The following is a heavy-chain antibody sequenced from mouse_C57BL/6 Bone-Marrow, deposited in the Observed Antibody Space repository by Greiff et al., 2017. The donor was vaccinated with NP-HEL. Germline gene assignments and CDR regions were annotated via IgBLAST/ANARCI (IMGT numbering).Heavy chain of an antibody. CDR1: GYTFTSYG. CDR3: VLRMNY. V-gene: IGHV1-81*01. Sequence: VQLQQSGAELARPGASVKLSCKASGYTFTSYGISWVKQRTGQGLEWIGEIYPRSGNTYYTEKFTGKATLTADKSSITAYIERRSVTSEDSSVYFCVLRMNYWGQGTTLTVSS. D-gene: IGHD1-1*01. CDR2: IYPRSGNT. J-gene: IGHJ2*01.